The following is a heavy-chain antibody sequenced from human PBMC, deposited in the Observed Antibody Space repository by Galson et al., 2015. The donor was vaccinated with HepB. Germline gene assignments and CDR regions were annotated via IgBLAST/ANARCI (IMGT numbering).Heavy chain of an antibody. D-gene: IGHD4-17*01. J-gene: IGHJ4*02. CDR2: MKQDGGEK. CDR3: YDGHYSGR. Sequence: SLRLSCAAPGFTFHNYWMNWVRHTPGKGLGWVASMKQDGGEKHYLDAVRGRFTISGDAATNSLLLQMNSLRAEDTAVYHCYDGHYSGRWGRGTQVTVSS. V-gene: IGHV3-7*01. CDR1: GFTFHNYW.